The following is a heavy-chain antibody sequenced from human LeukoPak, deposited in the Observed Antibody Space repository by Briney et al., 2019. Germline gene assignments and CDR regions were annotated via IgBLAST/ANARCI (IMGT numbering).Heavy chain of an antibody. D-gene: IGHD6-13*01. CDR1: GYTFTGYY. CDR2: INPNSGGT. J-gene: IGHJ6*03. Sequence: ASVKVSCKASGYTFTGYYMHWARQAPGQGLEWMGWINPNSGGTNYAQKFQGRVTMTRDTSISTAYMELSRLRSDDTAVYYCARGVAAAGILYYYYYMDVWGKGTTVTVSS. V-gene: IGHV1-2*02. CDR3: ARGVAAAGILYYYYYMDV.